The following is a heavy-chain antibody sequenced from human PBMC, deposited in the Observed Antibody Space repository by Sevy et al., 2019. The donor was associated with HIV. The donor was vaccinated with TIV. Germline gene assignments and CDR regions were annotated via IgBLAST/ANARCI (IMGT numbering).Heavy chain of an antibody. J-gene: IGHJ4*02. CDR3: GKDPFDIGFGESPPL. V-gene: IGHV3-30*18. CDR1: GFTFSSYG. CDR2: ISYDGSNK. Sequence: GGSLRLSCAASGFTFSSYGMHWVRQAPGKGLEWVAVISYDGSNKYYADSVKGRFTISRDNSKNTLYLQMNSLRAEDRAVKYCGKDPFDIGFGESPPLWGQGTLVTVSS. D-gene: IGHD3-10*01.